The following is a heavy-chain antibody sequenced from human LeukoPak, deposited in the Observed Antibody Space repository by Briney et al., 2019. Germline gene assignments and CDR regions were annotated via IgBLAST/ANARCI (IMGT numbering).Heavy chain of an antibody. V-gene: IGHV4-59*01. CDR1: DGSINSDF. CDR3: ARIPDISGWPFDY. Sequence: SETLSLTCTASDGSINSDFWTWSRQPPGKGLEWIGYIRYSGRTSYNPSLKSRVTISIDTSKNLFSLKLRPVTTADTAIYYCARIPDISGWPFDYWGQGTLVTVSS. J-gene: IGHJ4*02. D-gene: IGHD6-19*01. CDR2: IRYSGRT.